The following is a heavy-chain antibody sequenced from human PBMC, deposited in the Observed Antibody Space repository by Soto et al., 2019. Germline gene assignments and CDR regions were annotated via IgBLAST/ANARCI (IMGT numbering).Heavy chain of an antibody. D-gene: IGHD3-3*01. CDR2: INPSGGST. V-gene: IGHV1-46*01. CDR1: GYTSTSYY. J-gene: IGHJ6*02. CDR3: ARDLLQRPPFGVVIPRYYYYYGMDV. Sequence: ASVKVSCKASGYTSTSYYMHWVRQAPGQGLEWMGIINPSGGSTSYAQKFQGRVTMTRDTSTSTVYMELSSLRSEDTAVYYCARDLLQRPPFGVVIPRYYYYYGMDVWGQGTTVTVSS.